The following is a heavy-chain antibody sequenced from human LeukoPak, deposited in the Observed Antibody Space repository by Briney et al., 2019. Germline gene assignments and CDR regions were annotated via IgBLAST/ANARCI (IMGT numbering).Heavy chain of an antibody. CDR1: GFTLSNYA. CDR2: ISYSSGSI. J-gene: IGHJ4*02. V-gene: IGHV3-23*01. D-gene: IGHD1-26*01. CDR3: VTGWGAGFDY. Sequence: GGSLRLSCAASGFTLSNYAMSWVRQAPGKGPEWVAGISYSSGSIYYSDSVKGRFTISRDNSKNTLYVQMNSLRAEDTAVYYCVTGWGAGFDYWGQGTLVTVSS.